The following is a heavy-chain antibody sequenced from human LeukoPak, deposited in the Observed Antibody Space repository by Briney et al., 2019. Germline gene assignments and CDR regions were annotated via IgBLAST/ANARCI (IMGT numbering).Heavy chain of an antibody. Sequence: GASVKVSCKASGGTFNSYAISWVRQAPGQGLEWMGGIMPLFGTANYAQEFHGRVTFTTDESASTAYMEVSSLRSEDTAVYYCASGSLGDGYGVGDYYQYMDVWGKGTTVTVSS. CDR1: GGTFNSYA. CDR3: ASGSLGDGYGVGDYYQYMDV. D-gene: IGHD5-24*01. CDR2: IMPLFGTA. J-gene: IGHJ6*03. V-gene: IGHV1-69*05.